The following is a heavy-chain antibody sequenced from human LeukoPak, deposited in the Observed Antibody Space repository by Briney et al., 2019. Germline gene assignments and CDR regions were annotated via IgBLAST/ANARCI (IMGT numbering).Heavy chain of an antibody. CDR2: IDQHGSGK. J-gene: IGHJ5*02. D-gene: IGHD5-12*01. V-gene: IGHV3-7*01. Sequence: AGVSLTLSCVASGFTFSISWVTWVRQSPGKGLEWVANIDQHGSGKYYVDSVTGRFAISRDYASNSVFLQMDSLRAENTSVYYCVRDAGWGYYYPSGQGTPVTVSS. CDR1: GFTFSISW. CDR3: VRDAGWGYYYP.